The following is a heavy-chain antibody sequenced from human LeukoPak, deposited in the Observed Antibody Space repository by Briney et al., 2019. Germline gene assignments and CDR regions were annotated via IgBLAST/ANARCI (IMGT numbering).Heavy chain of an antibody. V-gene: IGHV4-34*01. Sequence: PSETLSLTCAVYGGPFSNYYWSWIRQPPGKGLEWIGEINHSGSTIYNLSLKSRVTISVDTSKTQFSLKLSSVTAADTAVYYCASSTILLNTVTTRWGQGTLVTVSS. J-gene: IGHJ4*02. CDR1: GGPFSNYY. CDR3: ASSTILLNTVTTR. CDR2: INHSGST. D-gene: IGHD4-17*01.